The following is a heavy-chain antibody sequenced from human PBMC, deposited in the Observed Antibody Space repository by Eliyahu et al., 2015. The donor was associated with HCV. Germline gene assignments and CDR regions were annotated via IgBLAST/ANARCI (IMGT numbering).Heavy chain of an antibody. CDR3: ARGKDIVVVTFDYGMDV. Sequence: QVQLVESGGGLVKPGGSLRLSCAASGFTFSDYYMSWXRQAPGKGLEWVSYISSSSSYTNYADSVKGRFTISRDNAKNSLYLQMNSLRAEDTAVYYCARGKDIVVVTFDYGMDVWGQGTTVTVSS. CDR2: ISSSSSYT. CDR1: GFTFSDYY. V-gene: IGHV3-11*05. D-gene: IGHD2-2*01. J-gene: IGHJ6*02.